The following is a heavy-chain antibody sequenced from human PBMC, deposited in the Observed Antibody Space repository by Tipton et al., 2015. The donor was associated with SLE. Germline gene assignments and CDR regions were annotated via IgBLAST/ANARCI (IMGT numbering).Heavy chain of an antibody. V-gene: IGHV6-1*01. CDR3: ARGRAGNYYGPGRRSRWFDP. D-gene: IGHD3-10*01. J-gene: IGHJ5*02. Sequence: TLSLTCAISGDSVSSNSAAWNWIRQSPSRGLEWLGRTYYRSKWYNDYAVSVKSRITINPDTSKNQFSLKLSSVTAADTAVYYCARGRAGNYYGPGRRSRWFDPWGQGTLVTVSS. CDR1: GDSVSSNSAA. CDR2: TYYRSKWYN.